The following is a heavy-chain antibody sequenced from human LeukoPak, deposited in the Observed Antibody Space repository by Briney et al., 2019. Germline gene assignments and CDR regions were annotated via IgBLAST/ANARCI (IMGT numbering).Heavy chain of an antibody. Sequence: SETLSLTCAVSGASISSSCSICWTWVRQPPGKGLEWIGEIYQSGATNYNPSLKSRVTMLLDKSKNQFSLKLNSVTAADTAVYYCARNGGNSDYDYWGQGTLVTVSA. J-gene: IGHJ4*02. V-gene: IGHV4-4*02. CDR3: ARNGGNSDYDY. CDR1: GASISSSCSIC. CDR2: IYQSGAT. D-gene: IGHD4-23*01.